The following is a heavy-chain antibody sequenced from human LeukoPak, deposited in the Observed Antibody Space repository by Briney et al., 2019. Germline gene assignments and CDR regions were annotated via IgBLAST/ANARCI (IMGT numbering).Heavy chain of an antibody. D-gene: IGHD6-19*01. V-gene: IGHV3-23*01. CDR3: AKDRGVYGSGWSGAG. J-gene: IGHJ4*02. Sequence: PGGSLTLSCAASGFTFSSYAMSWVRQAPGKGLEWVSAISGSGGSTYYADSVKGRFTISRDNSKNTLYLQMNSRRAEDTAVYYCAKDRGVYGSGWSGAGWGEGSLVTVSS. CDR2: ISGSGGST. CDR1: GFTFSSYA.